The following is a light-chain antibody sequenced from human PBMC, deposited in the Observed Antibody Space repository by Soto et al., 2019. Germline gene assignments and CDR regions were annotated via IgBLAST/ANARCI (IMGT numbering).Light chain of an antibody. CDR2: RAS. CDR3: QQYSSNSA. J-gene: IGKJ1*01. V-gene: IGKV1-5*03. Sequence: TLSSALVDRVTIPCRASQTISTWLAWYQQKPGKAPKLLIHRASSLGTGVPSRFSGSGSGTEFTLTVTSLQTDDFATYYCQQYSSNSAFGPGTKVDIK. CDR1: QTISTW.